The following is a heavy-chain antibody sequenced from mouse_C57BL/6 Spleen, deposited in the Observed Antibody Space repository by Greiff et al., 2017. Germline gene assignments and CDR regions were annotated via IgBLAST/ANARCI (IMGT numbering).Heavy chain of an antibody. CDR2: INPNNGGT. J-gene: IGHJ2*01. D-gene: IGHD1-1*01. CDR3: ASNYYGSPHYFDD. V-gene: IGHV1-22*01. CDR1: GYTFTDYN. Sequence: VQLKQSGPELVKPGASVKMSCKASGYTFTDYNMHWVKQSHGKSLEWIGYINPNNGGTSYNQKFKGKATLTVNKSSSTAYMELRSLTSEDSAVYYCASNYYGSPHYFDDWGQGTTLTVSS.